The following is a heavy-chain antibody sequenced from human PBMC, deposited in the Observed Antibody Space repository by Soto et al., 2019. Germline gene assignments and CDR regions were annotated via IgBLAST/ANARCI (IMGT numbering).Heavy chain of an antibody. Sequence: QVQLVESGGGVVQPGRSLRLSCAASGFTFSSYGMHWVRQAPGKGLEWVAVISYDGSNKYYADSVKGRFTISRDNSKNTLYLQMNSLRAEDTAVYYCAKGGNWGHLDYWGQGTLVTVSS. J-gene: IGHJ4*02. CDR1: GFTFSSYG. CDR3: AKGGNWGHLDY. V-gene: IGHV3-30*18. CDR2: ISYDGSNK. D-gene: IGHD7-27*01.